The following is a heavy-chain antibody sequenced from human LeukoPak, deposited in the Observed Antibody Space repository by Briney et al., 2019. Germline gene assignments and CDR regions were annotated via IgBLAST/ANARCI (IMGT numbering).Heavy chain of an antibody. J-gene: IGHJ4*02. V-gene: IGHV3-7*01. D-gene: IGHD2-21*01. CDR1: GFTFSNYW. CDR3: ESDSFSISAQSTVNFGY. CDR2: INEDGSAQ. Sequence: PGGSLRLSCAASGFTFSNYWMSWVRQAPGKGLEWVANINEDGSAQYYVGSVRGRFTISRDNAKNSLYLQMNSLRVEDTAVYYCESDSFSISAQSTVNFGYWGQGILVTVSS.